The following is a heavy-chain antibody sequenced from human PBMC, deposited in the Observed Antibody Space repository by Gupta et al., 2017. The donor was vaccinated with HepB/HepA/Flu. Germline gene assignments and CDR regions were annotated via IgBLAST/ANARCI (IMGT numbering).Heavy chain of an antibody. D-gene: IGHD4-23*01. Sequence: EVQLVQSGAEVKKPGESLKISCRGSGYSFSMYWIGWVRQVPGKGLEWMGIIYPDDSETRYSPSFKGQVTISADKSVSNAYLQWTSLKASDTAVDFCAISPAYGGLDFWGQGTLVTVSS. CDR1: GYSFSMYW. CDR3: AISPAYGGLDF. V-gene: IGHV5-51*01. CDR2: IYPDDSET. J-gene: IGHJ4*02.